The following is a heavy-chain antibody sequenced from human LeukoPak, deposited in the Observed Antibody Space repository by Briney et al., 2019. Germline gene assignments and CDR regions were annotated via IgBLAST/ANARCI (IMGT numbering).Heavy chain of an antibody. CDR1: GGTFSGYA. J-gene: IGHJ4*02. Sequence: SVKVSCKASGGTFSGYAISWVRQAPGQGLEWMGGIIPIFGTANYAQKFQGRVTITADESTSTAYMELSSLRSEDTAVYYCATVSGYDSPYYFDYWGQGTLVTVSS. D-gene: IGHD5-12*01. V-gene: IGHV1-69*13. CDR3: ATVSGYDSPYYFDY. CDR2: IIPIFGTA.